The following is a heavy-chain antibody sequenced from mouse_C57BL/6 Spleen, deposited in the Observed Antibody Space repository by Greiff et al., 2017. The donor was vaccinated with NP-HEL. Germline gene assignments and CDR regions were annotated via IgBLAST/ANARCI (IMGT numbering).Heavy chain of an antibody. D-gene: IGHD2-4*01. CDR1: GYAFSSSW. V-gene: IGHV1-82*01. Sequence: VQLQQSGPELVKPGASVKISCKASGYAFSSSWMNWVKQRPGKGLEWIGRIYPGDGDTNYNGKFKGKATLTADKSSSTAYMQLSSLTSEDSAVYFCAKGHYEVPYFDYWGQGTTLTVSS. CDR2: IYPGDGDT. CDR3: AKGHYEVPYFDY. J-gene: IGHJ2*01.